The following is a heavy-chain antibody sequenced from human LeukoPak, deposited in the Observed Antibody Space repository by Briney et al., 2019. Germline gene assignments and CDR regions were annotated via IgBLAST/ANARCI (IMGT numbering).Heavy chain of an antibody. CDR2: INWSGGET. J-gene: IGHJ6*03. Sequence: PGGSLRLSCAASGFTFDDYGTSWVRQAPGKGLEWVPGINWSGGETDYADSVKGGFIISRDNAKNSLYLQMSALTVDDTAVYYCVRHERGVYYYYYIDVWGKGTTVIVSS. CDR1: GFTFDDYG. V-gene: IGHV3-20*04. CDR3: VRHERGVYYYYYIDV. D-gene: IGHD3-10*01.